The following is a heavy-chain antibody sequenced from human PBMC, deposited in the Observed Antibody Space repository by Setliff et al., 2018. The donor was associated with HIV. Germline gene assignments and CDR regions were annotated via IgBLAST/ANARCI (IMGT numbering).Heavy chain of an antibody. D-gene: IGHD6-13*01. CDR2: INHSRAT. J-gene: IGHJ4*02. CDR3: ARDVGLSYISSWLFYFDY. V-gene: IGHV4-34*01. Sequence: SSETLSLTCAVYGGSFSGYYWSWIRQPPGKGLEWIGEINHSRATNYNPSLQSRLTVSVDTSKNQFTLKLTSVTAADAAMYYCARDVGLSYISSWLFYFDYWGQGTPVTVSS. CDR1: GGSFSGYY.